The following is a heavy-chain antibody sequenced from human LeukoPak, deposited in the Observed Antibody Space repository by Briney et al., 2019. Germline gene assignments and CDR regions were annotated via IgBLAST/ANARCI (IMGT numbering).Heavy chain of an antibody. V-gene: IGHV1-69*04. CDR2: IIPILGIA. D-gene: IGHD2-2*01. J-gene: IGHJ5*02. Sequence: SVKVSCKASGGTFSSYAISLVRQAPGQGLEWMGRIIPILGIANYAQKLQGRVTMTADTSTSTAYMELRSLRSDDTAVYYCARAKGYCSRHLDPWGQGTLVTVSS. CDR1: GGTFSSYA. CDR3: ARAKGYCSRHLDP.